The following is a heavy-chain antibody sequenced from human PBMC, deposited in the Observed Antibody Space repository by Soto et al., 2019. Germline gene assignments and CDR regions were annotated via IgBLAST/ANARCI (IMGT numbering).Heavy chain of an antibody. D-gene: IGHD5-12*01. Sequence: QVQLVESGGGVVQPGRSLRLSCAASGFTLSSYAMHWVRQAPGKGLERVGLISYDGSNEYYADSVKGRFTISRDNSKNTVYLQLNSLRYEDTAVYYCAREGFGAYDFRRVPQTDYWGQGPLVTVSS. CDR2: ISYDGSNE. J-gene: IGHJ4*02. CDR1: GFTLSSYA. CDR3: AREGFGAYDFRRVPQTDY. V-gene: IGHV3-30-3*01.